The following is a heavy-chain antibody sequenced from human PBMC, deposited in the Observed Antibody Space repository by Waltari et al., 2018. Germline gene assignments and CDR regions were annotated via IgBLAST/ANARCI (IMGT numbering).Heavy chain of an antibody. CDR2: IYYSGST. V-gene: IGHV4-39*01. J-gene: IGHJ3*02. CDR1: GGSISSSSYY. CDR3: ATGRTVAGPRRAFDI. D-gene: IGHD6-19*01. Sequence: QLQLQESGPGLVKPSETLSLTCTVSGGSISSSSYYWGWIRQPPGKGLEWIGSIYYSGSTYYNPSLKSRVTISVDTSKNQFSLKLSSVTAADTAVYYCATGRTVAGPRRAFDIWGQGTMVTASS.